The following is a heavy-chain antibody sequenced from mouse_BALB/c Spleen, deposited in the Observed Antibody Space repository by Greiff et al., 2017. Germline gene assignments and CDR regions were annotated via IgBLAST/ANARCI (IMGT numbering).Heavy chain of an antibody. CDR3: ARDRGSTYAMDY. V-gene: IGHV2-9*02. D-gene: IGHD5-1*01. CDR1: GFSLTSYG. J-gene: IGHJ4*01. CDR2: LWAGGSK. Sequence: QVQLKESGPGLVAPSQSLSITCTVSGFSLTSYGVHWVRQPPGKGLEWLGVLWAGGSKNYNSALMSRLCISKDNAKSQVFLQMNSLQTYDTAMDYYARDRGSTYAMDYWGQGTSVTVSS.